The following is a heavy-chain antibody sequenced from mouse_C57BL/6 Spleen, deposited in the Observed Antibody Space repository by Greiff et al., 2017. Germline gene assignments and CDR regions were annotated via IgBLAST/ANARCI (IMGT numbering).Heavy chain of an antibody. CDR2: INPNNGGT. J-gene: IGHJ2*01. CDR3: ARWAVVATDYFDY. CDR1: GYTFTDYN. Sequence: VQLKQSGPELVKPGASVKMSCKASGYTFTDYNMHWVKQSHGKSLEWIGYINPNNGGTSYNQKFKGKATLTVNKSSSTAYMELRSLTSEDSAVYYCARWAVVATDYFDYWGQGTTLTVSS. V-gene: IGHV1-22*01. D-gene: IGHD1-1*01.